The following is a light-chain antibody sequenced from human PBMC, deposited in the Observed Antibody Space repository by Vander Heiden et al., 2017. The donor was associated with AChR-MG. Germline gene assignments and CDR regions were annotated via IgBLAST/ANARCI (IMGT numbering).Light chain of an antibody. J-gene: IGKJ1*01. Sequence: DIVMTQSPLSLPVTPGEPASIPCRSSQSLLHSNGYNYLDWYLQKPEQSPQLLIYLGSNRASGVPDRFSGSGSGTDFTLKISRVEAEDVGVYYCMQALQTPWTFGQGTKVEIK. V-gene: IGKV2-28*01. CDR1: QSLLHSNGYNY. CDR2: LGS. CDR3: MQALQTPWT.